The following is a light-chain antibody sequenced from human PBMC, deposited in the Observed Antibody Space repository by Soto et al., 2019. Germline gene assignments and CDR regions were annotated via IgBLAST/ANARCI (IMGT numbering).Light chain of an antibody. V-gene: IGKV3-20*01. CDR3: QQYGSSRFT. CDR2: GAS. J-gene: IGKJ3*01. CDR1: QSISSSY. Sequence: EIVVTQSPGTLSLSPGERATLSCRASQSISSSYLAWYQQKPGQAPRLLVYGASSRATGIPERFSGSGSGTDFTLTISRLEPEDFAVYYCQQYGSSRFTFGPGTKVDIK.